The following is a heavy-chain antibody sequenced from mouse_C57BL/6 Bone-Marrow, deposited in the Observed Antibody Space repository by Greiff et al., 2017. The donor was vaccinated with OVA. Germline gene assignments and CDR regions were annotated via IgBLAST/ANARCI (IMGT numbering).Heavy chain of an antibody. CDR1: GYTFTDYY. CDR2: INPNNGGT. CDR3: ARGKDSSGPY. D-gene: IGHD3-2*02. J-gene: IGHJ2*01. Sequence: EVQLMESGPELVKPGASVKISCKASGYTFTDYYMNWVKQSHGKSLEWIGDINPNNGGTSYNQKFKGKATLTVDKSSSTAYMELRSLTSEDSAVEYCARGKDSSGPYWGQGTTLTVSS. V-gene: IGHV1-26*01.